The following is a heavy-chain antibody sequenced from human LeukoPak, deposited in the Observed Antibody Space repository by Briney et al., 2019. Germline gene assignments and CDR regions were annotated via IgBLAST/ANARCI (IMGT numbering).Heavy chain of an antibody. CDR1: GFTFSSYG. CDR3: ARDLYDFWSGYWSNRNDY. V-gene: IGHV3-33*01. Sequence: GGSLRLSCAASGFTFSSYGMHWVRQAPGKGLEWVAVIWYDGSNKYYADSVKGRFTISRDNSKNTLYLQMNSLRAEDTAVYYCARDLYDFWSGYWSNRNDYWGQGTLVTVSS. CDR2: IWYDGSNK. D-gene: IGHD3-3*01. J-gene: IGHJ4*02.